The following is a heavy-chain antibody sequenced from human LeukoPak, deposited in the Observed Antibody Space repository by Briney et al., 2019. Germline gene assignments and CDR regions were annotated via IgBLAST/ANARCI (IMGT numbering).Heavy chain of an antibody. CDR3: ARSSGYPFFDY. Sequence: GGSLRLSCEASGFTFSDYSMNWVRQAPGEGLEWLSYITSTSDTIYYADSVKGRFTSSRDNARNSVYLQMNSLRAEDTAVYYCARSSGYPFFDYWGQGTLVTVSS. CDR1: GFTFSDYS. V-gene: IGHV3-48*01. CDR2: ITSTSDTI. D-gene: IGHD3-22*01. J-gene: IGHJ4*02.